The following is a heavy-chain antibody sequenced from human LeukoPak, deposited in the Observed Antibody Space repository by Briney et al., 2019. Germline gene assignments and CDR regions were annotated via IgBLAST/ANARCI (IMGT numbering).Heavy chain of an antibody. D-gene: IGHD3-22*01. Sequence: GGSLRLSCAASGFTFSSYAMHWVRQAPGKGLEWVAVISYDGSNKYYADSVKGRFTISRDNSKNTLHLQMNSLRAEDTAVYYCARDGPSSGHYYFDYWGQGTLVTVSS. CDR2: ISYDGSNK. CDR1: GFTFSSYA. V-gene: IGHV3-30-3*01. CDR3: ARDGPSSGHYYFDY. J-gene: IGHJ4*02.